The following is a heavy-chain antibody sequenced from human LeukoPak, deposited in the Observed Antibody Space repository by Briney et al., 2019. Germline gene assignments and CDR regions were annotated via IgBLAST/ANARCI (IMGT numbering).Heavy chain of an antibody. Sequence: PGGSLRLSCAASGFTFGSYAMSWVRQAPRKGLEWVSSLNSNGGATYYSDSAKGHFTSSRDNSKNTLYLQMHSLRAEDTAVYYCAKATYSGSFPYFDYWGQGTLVTVSS. CDR1: GFTFGSYA. V-gene: IGHV3-23*01. CDR2: LNSNGGAT. J-gene: IGHJ4*02. CDR3: AKATYSGSFPYFDY. D-gene: IGHD1-26*01.